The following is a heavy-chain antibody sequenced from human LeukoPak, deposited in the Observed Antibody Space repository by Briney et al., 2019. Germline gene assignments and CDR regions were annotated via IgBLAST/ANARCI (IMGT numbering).Heavy chain of an antibody. CDR1: GGSFSGFY. J-gene: IGHJ4*02. V-gene: IGHV4-34*01. D-gene: IGHD4/OR15-4a*01. Sequence: SETLSLTCAVCGGSFSGFYWTWIRQPPGKGLEYIGEINDSGSTIYNPSLKGRVTISVDTSKNQFSLNLTSVTAADTAVYYCARGLTGYWGQGTLVTVSS. CDR3: ARGLTGY. CDR2: INDSGST.